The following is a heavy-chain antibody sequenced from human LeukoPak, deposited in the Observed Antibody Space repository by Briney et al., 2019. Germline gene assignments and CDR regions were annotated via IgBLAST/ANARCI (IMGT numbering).Heavy chain of an antibody. Sequence: SETLSLTCTVSGGSISSGDYYWSWIRQPPGKGLEWIGYIYYSGSTYYNPSLKSRVTISVDTSKNQFSLKLSSVTAADTAVYYCARVSDYLFDYWGREPWSPSPQ. CDR2: IYYSGST. V-gene: IGHV4-30-4*01. D-gene: IGHD2/OR15-2a*01. J-gene: IGHJ4*02. CDR3: ARVSDYLFDY. CDR1: GGSISSGDYY.